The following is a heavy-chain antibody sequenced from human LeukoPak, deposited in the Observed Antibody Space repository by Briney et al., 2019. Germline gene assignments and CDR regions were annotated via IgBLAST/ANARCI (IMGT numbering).Heavy chain of an antibody. Sequence: GRSLRLSCAASGFSFSSYGMHWVRQAPGKGLEWVALIWYDGSDKYYADSVKGRFTISRDNSKNTLYLQMSSLRPEDTAVYYCAKDLGSWSYSLDYWGQGTLVIVSP. CDR3: AKDLGSWSYSLDY. CDR2: IWYDGSDK. CDR1: GFSFSSYG. D-gene: IGHD1-26*01. V-gene: IGHV3-33*06. J-gene: IGHJ4*01.